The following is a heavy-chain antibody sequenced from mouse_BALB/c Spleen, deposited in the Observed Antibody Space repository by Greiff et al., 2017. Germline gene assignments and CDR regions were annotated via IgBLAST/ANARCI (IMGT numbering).Heavy chain of an antibody. CDR1: GYTFTSYV. J-gene: IGHJ4*01. Sequence: EVQLQQSGPELVKPGASVKMSCKASGYTFTSYVMHWVKQKPGQGLEWIGYINPYNDGTKYNEKFKGKATLTSDKSSSTAYMELSSLTSEDSAVYYCASEVDGNYDAMDYWGQGTSVTVSS. D-gene: IGHD2-1*01. CDR2: INPYNDGT. V-gene: IGHV1-14*01. CDR3: ASEVDGNYDAMDY.